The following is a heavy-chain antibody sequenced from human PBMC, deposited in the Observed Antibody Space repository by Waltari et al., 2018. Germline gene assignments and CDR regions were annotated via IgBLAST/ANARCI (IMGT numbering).Heavy chain of an antibody. Sequence: EVQLVESGGGLVKPGGSLRLSCAASGFTFSNAWMSWGRQAPGKRLECVGRIKSKTDGGTTDYAAPVKGRFTISRDDSKNTLYLQMNSLKTEDTAVYYCTTDGGSYGDYFSDYWGQGTLVTVSS. CDR1: GFTFSNAW. D-gene: IGHD4-17*01. V-gene: IGHV3-15*01. J-gene: IGHJ4*02. CDR2: IKSKTDGGTT. CDR3: TTDGGSYGDYFSDY.